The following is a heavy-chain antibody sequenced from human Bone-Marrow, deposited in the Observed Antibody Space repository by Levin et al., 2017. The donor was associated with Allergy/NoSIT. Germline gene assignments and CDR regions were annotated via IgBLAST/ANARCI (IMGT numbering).Heavy chain of an antibody. CDR1: EFAVSTSY. Sequence: GESLKISCAAFEFAVSTSYMGWVRQAPGKGLEWVSIIQTGGTTEYADSVKGRFTISRDNSENMVFLQMNSLRAEDTAVYYCARDRGSITMDYYYGLDVWGQGTTVTVSS. CDR2: IQTGGTT. J-gene: IGHJ6*02. CDR3: ARDRGSITMDYYYGLDV. V-gene: IGHV3-53*01. D-gene: IGHD3-10*01.